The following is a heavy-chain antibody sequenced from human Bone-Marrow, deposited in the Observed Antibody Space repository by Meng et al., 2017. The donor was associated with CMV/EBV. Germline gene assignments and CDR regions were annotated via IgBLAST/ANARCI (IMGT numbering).Heavy chain of an antibody. D-gene: IGHD3-3*01. V-gene: IGHV3-7*01. CDR1: GFTFSNYY. CDR2: IKQDGSEK. J-gene: IGHJ4*02. CDR3: ARDWAFWGDYYTRFAN. Sequence: GESLKISCAASGFTFSNYYMSWVRQAPGKGLEWVANIKQDGSEKYYMDSVKGRFTISRDNAKNSLFLQMNSLRVDDTAVYYCARDWAFWGDYYTRFANWGQGTRVTGSS.